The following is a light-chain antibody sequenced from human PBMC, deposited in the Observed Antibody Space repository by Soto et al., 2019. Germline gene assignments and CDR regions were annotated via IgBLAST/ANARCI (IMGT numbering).Light chain of an antibody. J-gene: IGLJ2*01. CDR2: EVS. CDR1: SSDVGDYKF. V-gene: IGLV2-8*01. Sequence: QSVLTQPPSASGSPGQSVTISCTGTSSDVGDYKFVSWYQQHPGKAPKLLIYEVSRRPSGVPDRFSGSKSGNTAYLTVSGLQAEDEADYYCSSYAGNNNVVFGGGTQLTVL. CDR3: SSYAGNNNVV.